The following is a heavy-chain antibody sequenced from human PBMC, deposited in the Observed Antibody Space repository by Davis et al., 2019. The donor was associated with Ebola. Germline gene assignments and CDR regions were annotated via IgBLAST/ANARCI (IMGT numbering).Heavy chain of an antibody. J-gene: IGHJ4*02. V-gene: IGHV4-39*07. Sequence: PSETLSLTCTVSGGSISSSSYYWGWIRQPPGKGLEWIGSIFYSGSTYYNPSLKSRVTISVDTSKNQFSLKLSSVTAADTAVYYCARFDLGYCSSTSCYTFDYWGQGTLVTVSS. D-gene: IGHD2-2*02. CDR3: ARFDLGYCSSTSCYTFDY. CDR2: IFYSGST. CDR1: GGSISSSSYY.